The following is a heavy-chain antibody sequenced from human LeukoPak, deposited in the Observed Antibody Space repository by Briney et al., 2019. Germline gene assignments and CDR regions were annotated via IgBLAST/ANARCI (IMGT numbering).Heavy chain of an antibody. CDR2: INHSGSA. CDR3: ARVRNNLDF. V-gene: IGHV4-34*01. J-gene: IGHJ4*02. CDR1: GGSFSGYF. D-gene: IGHD1-1*01. Sequence: SETLSLTCAVSGGSFSGYFWSWIRQPPGKGLEWIGEINHSGSANYNPSLKSRVTISIDMAKKHFSLKLNSVTAADTAVYYCARVRNNLDFWGQGILVTVSS.